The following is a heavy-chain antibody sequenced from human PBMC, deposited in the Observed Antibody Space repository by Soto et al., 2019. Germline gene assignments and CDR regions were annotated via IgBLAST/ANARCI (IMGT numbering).Heavy chain of an antibody. CDR3: AKLSSPSAEYNWFDP. V-gene: IGHV3-23*01. CDR1: GFTFNNYA. Sequence: GGSLRLSCEASGFTFNNYAMIWVRQAPGKGLEWVSTISGSGGVTYYADSVKGRFTISRDSIESTLFLQMNSLRVDDTAVYYCAKLSSPSAEYNWFDPWGQGAVVTVSS. D-gene: IGHD6-6*01. J-gene: IGHJ5*02. CDR2: ISGSGGVT.